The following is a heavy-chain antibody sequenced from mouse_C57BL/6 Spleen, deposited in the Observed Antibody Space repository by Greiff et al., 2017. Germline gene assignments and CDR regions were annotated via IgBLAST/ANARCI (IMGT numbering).Heavy chain of an antibody. CDR3: ARDYYGSSYAMDY. D-gene: IGHD1-1*01. J-gene: IGHJ4*01. Sequence: QVQLQQPGAELVRPGSSVKLSCKASGYTFTSYWMHWVKQRPIQGLEWIGNIDPSDSETHYNQKFKDKATLTVEKSSSTAYMQLSSLTSEDSAFYCCARDYYGSSYAMDYWGQGTSVTVSS. CDR1: GYTFTSYW. CDR2: IDPSDSET. V-gene: IGHV1-52*01.